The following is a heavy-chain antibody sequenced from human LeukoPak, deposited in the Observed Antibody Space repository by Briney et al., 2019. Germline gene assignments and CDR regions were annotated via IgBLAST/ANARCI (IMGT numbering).Heavy chain of an antibody. CDR1: GFSFGGYE. D-gene: IGHD3-22*01. CDR3: AKDFPHYYESSHGMDA. J-gene: IGHJ6*02. CDR2: ISTTGSTV. Sequence: PGGSLRLSCAASGFSFGGYEMNWVRQAPGKGLEWVSYISTTGSTVYYADSVEGRFTISRDNAKNLLYLQMNSLRAEGAAVYYCAKDFPHYYESSHGMDAWAKGPRSPSR. V-gene: IGHV3-48*03.